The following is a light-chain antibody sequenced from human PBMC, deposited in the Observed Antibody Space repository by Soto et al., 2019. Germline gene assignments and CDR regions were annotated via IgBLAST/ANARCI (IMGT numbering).Light chain of an antibody. V-gene: IGKV1-39*01. J-gene: IGKJ3*01. CDR1: QRISSY. CDR2: GAS. Sequence: IQMTQSPSSLSASVGDRVTITCRASQRISSYLNWFQQKPGKAPKLLIYGASSLQSGVPSRFVGSGSGADFTLTISSLQPEDFATYYCQQSFSTPFTFGPGTKVDIK. CDR3: QQSFSTPFT.